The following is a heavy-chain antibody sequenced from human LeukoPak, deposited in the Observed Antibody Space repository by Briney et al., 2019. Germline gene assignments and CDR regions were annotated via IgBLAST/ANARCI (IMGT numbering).Heavy chain of an antibody. CDR2: ISSSGSTI. Sequence: PGGSLRLSCAASGFTFSSYEMNWVRQAPGKGLEWVSYISSSGSTIYYADSVKGRFTISRDNAKNSLYLQMNSLRAEDTAVYYCARDPAGSGSYVGYFEYWGQGTLVTVSS. V-gene: IGHV3-48*03. D-gene: IGHD3-10*01. J-gene: IGHJ4*02. CDR3: ARDPAGSGSYVGYFEY. CDR1: GFTFSSYE.